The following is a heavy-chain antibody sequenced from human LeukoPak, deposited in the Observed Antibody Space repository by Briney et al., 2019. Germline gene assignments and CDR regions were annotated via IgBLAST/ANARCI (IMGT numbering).Heavy chain of an antibody. CDR1: GYSISSGYY. CDR2: IYHSGST. J-gene: IGHJ5*02. D-gene: IGHD3-22*01. CDR3: ATNSGYLTWVWFDP. Sequence: SETLSLTCTVSGYSISSGYYWGWIRQPPGKGLEWIGSIYHSGSTYYNPSLKSRVTISVDTSKNQFSLKLSSVTAADTAVYYCATNSGYLTWVWFDPWGQGTLVTVSS. V-gene: IGHV4-38-2*02.